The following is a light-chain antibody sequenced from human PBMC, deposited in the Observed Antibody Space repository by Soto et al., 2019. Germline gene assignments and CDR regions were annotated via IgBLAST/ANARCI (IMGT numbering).Light chain of an antibody. V-gene: IGKV1-13*02. CDR2: DAS. J-gene: IGKJ4*01. Sequence: AIQLTQSPSSLPASVGDRVIITCRASQGIRSALAWYQQKPGKAPKLLIYDASSLQSGVPSRFSGSGTGTDFTLTISSLQPEDFATYYCQHFNSYPLTFGGGTKVEIK. CDR1: QGIRSA. CDR3: QHFNSYPLT.